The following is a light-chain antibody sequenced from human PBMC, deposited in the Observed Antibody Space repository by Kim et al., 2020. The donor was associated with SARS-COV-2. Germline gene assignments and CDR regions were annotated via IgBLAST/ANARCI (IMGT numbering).Light chain of an antibody. CDR1: RGVSTN. V-gene: IGKV3-15*01. J-gene: IGKJ4*01. Sequence: EILMTQSPATLSVSPGERATLSCRASRGVSTNLAWYQRKPGQAPRLLIFDASTRATGIPARFSGSGSGTEFTLTISSLQSEDFAVYYWQQYNNRAPLTFGGGTKVDIK. CDR3: QQYNNRAPLT. CDR2: DAS.